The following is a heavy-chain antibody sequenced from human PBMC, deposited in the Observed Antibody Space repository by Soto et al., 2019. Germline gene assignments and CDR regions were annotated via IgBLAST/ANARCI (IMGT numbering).Heavy chain of an antibody. CDR1: GYTFTSYD. D-gene: IGHD6-6*01. V-gene: IGHV1-8*01. Sequence: QVQLVQSGAEVKKPGASVKVSCKASGYTFTSYDINCVRQATGQGLEWMGWINPNSGNTGYAQKFQGRVTMTRNTSISTAYMELSSLRSEDTAVYYCASGLVYSSSFAWTGYYYGMDVWGQGTTVTVSS. J-gene: IGHJ6*02. CDR2: INPNSGNT. CDR3: ASGLVYSSSFAWTGYYYGMDV.